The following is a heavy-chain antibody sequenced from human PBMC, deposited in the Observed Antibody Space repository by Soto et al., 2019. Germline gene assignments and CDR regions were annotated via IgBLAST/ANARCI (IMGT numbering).Heavy chain of an antibody. J-gene: IGHJ3*02. CDR2: ISGSGGST. Sequence: GGSLRLSCAASGFTFSSYAMSWVRQAPGKGLEWVSAISGSGGSTYYADSVKGRFTISRDNSKNTLYLQMNSLRAEDTAVYYCAKSSRITMIVVVPDAFDIWGQGTMLTVSS. CDR1: GFTFSSYA. V-gene: IGHV3-23*01. CDR3: AKSSRITMIVVVPDAFDI. D-gene: IGHD3-22*01.